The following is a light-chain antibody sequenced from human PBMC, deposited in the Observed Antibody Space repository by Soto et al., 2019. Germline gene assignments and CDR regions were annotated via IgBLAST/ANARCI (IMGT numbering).Light chain of an antibody. J-gene: IGLJ1*01. CDR3: SSYTNINTRACV. CDR2: EGT. V-gene: IGLV2-14*01. CDR1: SSDIGRYKF. Sequence: QSALTQPASVSGSPGQSITISCTGTSSDIGRYKFVSWFQQHPGKAPKLMIFEGTNRPSGVSNRFSGSKSGNTASLTISGLQAEDEAEYYCSSYTNINTRACVFGTGTKVTVL.